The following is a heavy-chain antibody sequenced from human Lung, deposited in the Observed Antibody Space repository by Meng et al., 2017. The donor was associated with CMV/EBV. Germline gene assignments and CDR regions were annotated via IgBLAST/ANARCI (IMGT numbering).Heavy chain of an antibody. CDR3: ARPQDGVGIIPASFYYYVMDV. V-gene: IGHV3-30*04. Sequence: GESXKISCAASGFTFSSYAMHWARQAPGKGLEWVALISYDGSSKYYADSVKGRFTISRDNSRNTLYLQMNRLRAEDTAVYYCARPQDGVGIIPASFYYYVMDVWXQGTXVTVSS. CDR2: ISYDGSSK. J-gene: IGHJ6*02. CDR1: GFTFSSYA. D-gene: IGHD3-3*01.